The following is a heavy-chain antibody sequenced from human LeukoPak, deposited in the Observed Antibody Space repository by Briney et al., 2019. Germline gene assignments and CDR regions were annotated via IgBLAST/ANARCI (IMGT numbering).Heavy chain of an antibody. J-gene: IGHJ4*02. CDR2: IYYSGST. CDR3: ARKGAARPGAFDY. V-gene: IGHV4-39*07. Sequence: SETLSLTCTVSGGSISSSSYYWGWIRQPPGKGLEWIGSIYYSGSTYYNPSLKSRVTISVDTSKNQFSLKLSSVTAADTAVYYCARKGAARPGAFDYWGQGTLVTVSS. D-gene: IGHD6-6*01. CDR1: GGSISSSSYY.